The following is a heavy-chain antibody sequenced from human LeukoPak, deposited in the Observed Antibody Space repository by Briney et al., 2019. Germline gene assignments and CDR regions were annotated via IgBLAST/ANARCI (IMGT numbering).Heavy chain of an antibody. J-gene: IGHJ4*02. CDR3: AKDIGSGGSNFYYFDY. D-gene: IGHD3-10*01. Sequence: DSVKGRFAISRDNSKNTLYLQVSSLRAEDTAVYYCAKDIGSGGSNFYYFDYWGQGTLVTVSS. V-gene: IGHV3-30*02.